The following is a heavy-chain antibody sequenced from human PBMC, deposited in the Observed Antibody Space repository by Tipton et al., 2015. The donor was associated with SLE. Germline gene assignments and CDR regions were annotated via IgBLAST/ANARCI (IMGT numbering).Heavy chain of an antibody. J-gene: IGHJ3*02. CDR3: ARERGKRNGDVFDI. D-gene: IGHD1-1*01. V-gene: IGHV1-8*01. Sequence: QVQLVQSGAEVKKPGASVTVSCKASGYTFTSYDINWVRQATGQGLEWMGWMNPNSGNTGYAQKFQGRVTMTGSTSMSTAYMELSSLTSEDTAVYFCARERGKRNGDVFDIWGQGTTVTVSS. CDR1: GYTFTSYD. CDR2: MNPNSGNT.